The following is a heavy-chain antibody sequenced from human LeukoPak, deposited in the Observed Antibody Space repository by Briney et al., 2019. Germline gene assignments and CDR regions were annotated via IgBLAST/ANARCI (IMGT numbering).Heavy chain of an antibody. J-gene: IGHJ6*02. CDR1: GYTFTSYG. Sequence: ASVKVSCKAAGYTFTSYGISWVRQARGQGLEWMGWISAYNGNTNYAQKLQGRVTMTTDTSTSTAYMELRSLRSDDTAVYYCAREEGEWQLGPYYYGMDVWGQGTTVTVSS. CDR3: AREEGEWQLGPYYYGMDV. D-gene: IGHD6-6*01. V-gene: IGHV1-18*01. CDR2: ISAYNGNT.